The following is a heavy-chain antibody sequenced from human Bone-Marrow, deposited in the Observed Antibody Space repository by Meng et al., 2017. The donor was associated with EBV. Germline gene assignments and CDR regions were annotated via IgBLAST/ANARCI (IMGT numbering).Heavy chain of an antibody. CDR3: ARVPTLWYFDY. D-gene: IGHD2-21*01. J-gene: IGHJ4*02. V-gene: IGHV4-4*02. CDR2: IYHSGST. Sequence: HVPLQGSSTGLVTPSGTRSLTSARSGVTISSSNWWSWVRQPPGKGLEWIGEIYHSGSTNYNPSLKSRVTISVDKSKNQFSLKLSSVTAADTAVYYCARVPTLWYFDYWGQGTLVTVSS. CDR1: GVTISSSNW.